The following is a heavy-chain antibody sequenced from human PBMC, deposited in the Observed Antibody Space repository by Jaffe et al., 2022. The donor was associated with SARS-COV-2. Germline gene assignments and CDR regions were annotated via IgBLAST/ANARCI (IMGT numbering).Heavy chain of an antibody. CDR1: GYIFTNYA. D-gene: IGHD6-19*01. CDR2: INAGNGHT. V-gene: IGHV1-3*01. J-gene: IGHJ6*03. CDR3: AREPWLVQDYYYYYVDV. Sequence: QVQLVQSEAELREPGASVKVSCKASGYIFTNYAVHWVRQAPGQSLEWMGWINAGNGHTKYSQKFQGRVTVTRDTSASTAYMVLRGLSSEDTGIYYCAREPWLVQDYYYYYVDVWGKGTTVTVS.